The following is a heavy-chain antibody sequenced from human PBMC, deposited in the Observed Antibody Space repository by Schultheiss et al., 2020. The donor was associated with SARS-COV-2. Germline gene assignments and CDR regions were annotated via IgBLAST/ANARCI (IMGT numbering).Heavy chain of an antibody. CDR3: ARDRQQYGDYGNNWFDP. V-gene: IGHV1-69*04. CDR2: IIPILGIA. CDR1: GGTFSSYA. Sequence: SVKVSCKASGGTFSSYAISWVRQAPGQGLEWMGRIIPILGIANYAQKLQGRVTMTTDTSTSTAYMELRSLRSDDTAVYYCARDRQQYGDYGNNWFDPWGQGTLVTVSS. D-gene: IGHD4-17*01. J-gene: IGHJ5*02.